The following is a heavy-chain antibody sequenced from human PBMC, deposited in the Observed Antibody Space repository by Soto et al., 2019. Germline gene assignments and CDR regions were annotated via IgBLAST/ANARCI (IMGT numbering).Heavy chain of an antibody. CDR3: ARDGLYSGRYWSASYYYGMDV. V-gene: IGHV1-18*01. Sequence: QVPLVQSGAEVKKPGASVKVSCKSSGYTFTSYGISWVRQAPGQGLEWMGWISAYNGNTNYAQKLQGRVTMTTDTSTSTAYMELRSLRSDDTAVYYCARDGLYSGRYWSASYYYGMDVWGQGTTVTVSS. CDR1: GYTFTSYG. J-gene: IGHJ6*02. CDR2: ISAYNGNT. D-gene: IGHD1-26*01.